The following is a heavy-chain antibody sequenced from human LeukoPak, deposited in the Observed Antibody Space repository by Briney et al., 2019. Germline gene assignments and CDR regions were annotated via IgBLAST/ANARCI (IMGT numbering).Heavy chain of an antibody. CDR2: ISSSSNYI. D-gene: IGHD2-2*01. CDR1: GFTFSSYN. Sequence: GGSLRLSCAASGFTFSSYNMNWVRQAPGKGLEWVSSISSSSNYINYADSVKGRFTISRDNAKNSLYLQMNSLRAEDTAVYYCARGDCSSSSCFVFDPWGQGTLVSVSS. CDR3: ARGDCSSSSCFVFDP. V-gene: IGHV3-21*04. J-gene: IGHJ5*02.